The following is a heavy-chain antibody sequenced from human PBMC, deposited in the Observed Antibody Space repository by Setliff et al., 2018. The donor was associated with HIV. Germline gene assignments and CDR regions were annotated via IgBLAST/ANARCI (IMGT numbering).Heavy chain of an antibody. Sequence: SSETLSLTCTISGGSISSYYWSWIRQPPGKGLEWIGNIHSSGNTRYNPSLKSRVTISVDTSKNKFSLKLSSVTAADTAVYYCASEKVAWTVSDSFFEFWGQGVPVTVSS. CDR1: GGSISSYY. J-gene: IGHJ4*02. D-gene: IGHD2-15*01. CDR3: ASEKVAWTVSDSFFEF. V-gene: IGHV4-59*01. CDR2: IHSSGNT.